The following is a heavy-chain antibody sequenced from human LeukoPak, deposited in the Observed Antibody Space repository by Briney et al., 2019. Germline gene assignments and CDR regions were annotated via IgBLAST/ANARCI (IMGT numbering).Heavy chain of an antibody. V-gene: IGHV1-8*01. CDR2: MNPNSGNT. CDR1: GYTFTSYD. Sequence: ASVKVSCKASGYTFTSYDINWVRQATGQGLEWMGWMNPNSGNTGYAQKFQGRVTMTRDMSTSTVYMELSSLRSEDTAVYYCARDKGMISDYWGQGTLVTVSS. D-gene: IGHD3-22*01. CDR3: ARDKGMISDY. J-gene: IGHJ4*02.